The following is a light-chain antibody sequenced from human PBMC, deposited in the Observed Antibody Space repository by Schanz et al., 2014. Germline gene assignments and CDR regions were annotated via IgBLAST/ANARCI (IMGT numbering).Light chain of an antibody. CDR1: DLGDKY. CDR2: QDS. J-gene: IGLJ2*01. Sequence: SYELTQPPSVSVSPGQTASIPCSGDDLGDKYASWYQQKPGQSPVLVISQDSKRPSGIPERFSGSNSGNTATLTISGTQAMDEADYYCQAWDSSSVVFGGGTKLTVL. V-gene: IGLV3-1*01. CDR3: QAWDSSSVV.